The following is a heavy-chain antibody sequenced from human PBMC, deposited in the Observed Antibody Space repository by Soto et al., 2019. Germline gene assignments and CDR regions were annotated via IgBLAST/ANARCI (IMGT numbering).Heavy chain of an antibody. Sequence: GGSLRLSCAASGFTFSSYAMSWVRQAPGKGLEWVSAISGSGGSTYYADSVKGRFTISRDNSKNTLYLQMNSLRAEDTAVYYCAKFLPRIAAAGTLFDPWGQGTLVTVSS. CDR2: ISGSGGST. CDR3: AKFLPRIAAAGTLFDP. J-gene: IGHJ5*02. D-gene: IGHD6-13*01. V-gene: IGHV3-23*01. CDR1: GFTFSSYA.